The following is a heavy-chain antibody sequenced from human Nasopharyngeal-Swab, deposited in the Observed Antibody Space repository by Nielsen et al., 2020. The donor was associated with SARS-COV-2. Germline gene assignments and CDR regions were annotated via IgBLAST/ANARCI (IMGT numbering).Heavy chain of an antibody. CDR3: VKHQGSSSDQ. V-gene: IGHV3-30*18. CDR1: GFTFSTYG. J-gene: IGHJ4*02. CDR2: ISYDGSKE. Sequence: GESLKISCAASGFTFSTYGMHWVRQAPGKGLEWVAVISYDGSKEYYADSVKGRFTISRDNSKNTLYLQMNSLRVEDTAVYYCVKHQGSSSDQWGQGTLVTVSS.